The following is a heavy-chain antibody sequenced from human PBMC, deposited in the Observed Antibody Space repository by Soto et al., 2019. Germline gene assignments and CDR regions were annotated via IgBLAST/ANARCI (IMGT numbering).Heavy chain of an antibody. Sequence: SVKVSCKASGGTFSSYAISWVRQAPGQGLEWMGGIIPIFGTANYAQKFQGRVTITADESTSTAYMELSSLRSEDTAVYYCARDGSSSSPDYYYYGMDVWGQGTTITVSS. J-gene: IGHJ6*02. CDR1: GGTFSSYA. D-gene: IGHD6-6*01. CDR3: ARDGSSSSPDYYYYGMDV. V-gene: IGHV1-69*13. CDR2: IIPIFGTA.